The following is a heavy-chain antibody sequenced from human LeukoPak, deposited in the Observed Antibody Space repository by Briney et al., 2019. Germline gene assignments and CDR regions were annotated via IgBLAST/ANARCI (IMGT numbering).Heavy chain of an antibody. Sequence: GGSLRLSCAASGFSFSTYAMTWVRQAPGKGLEWVSGISVSGGSTYYADSVKGRFTISRDNSKNTLYLQMNSLRAEDTAVYYCVNKVLSLFDSWGQGTLVTVPS. CDR3: VNKVLSLFDS. V-gene: IGHV3-23*01. J-gene: IGHJ4*02. D-gene: IGHD2-8*01. CDR1: GFSFSTYA. CDR2: ISVSGGST.